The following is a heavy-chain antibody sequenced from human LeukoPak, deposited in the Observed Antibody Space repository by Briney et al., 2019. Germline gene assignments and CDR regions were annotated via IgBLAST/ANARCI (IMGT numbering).Heavy chain of an antibody. CDR1: GFTFASCG. D-gene: IGHD3-22*01. CDR3: ARDRDPGYNDSSGYRRVNAFDI. CDR2: ISGSGGNT. J-gene: IGHJ3*02. V-gene: IGHV3-23*01. Sequence: TGGSLRLACAASGFTFASCGMIWVRQAPGKGLEWVSAISGSGGNTYYADSVKGRFTISRDNAKNSLYLQMNNLRAEDTAVYYCARDRDPGYNDSSGYRRVNAFDIWGQGTMVTVSS.